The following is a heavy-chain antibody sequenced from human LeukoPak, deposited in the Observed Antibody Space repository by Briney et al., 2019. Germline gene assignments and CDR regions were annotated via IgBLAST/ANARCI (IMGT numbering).Heavy chain of an antibody. CDR1: GFTFDDYA. J-gene: IGHJ6*03. Sequence: GGSLSLSCAASGFTFDDYAMHWVRQAPGKGLGWVSLIRWDGGSTYYTDSVKGRFTISRDNSKNSLYLQMNSLRAEDTALYYCAKDGEGRAVVTWGSYMDVWGKGTTVTVPS. D-gene: IGHD6-19*01. CDR2: IRWDGGST. V-gene: IGHV3-43D*03. CDR3: AKDGEGRAVVTWGSYMDV.